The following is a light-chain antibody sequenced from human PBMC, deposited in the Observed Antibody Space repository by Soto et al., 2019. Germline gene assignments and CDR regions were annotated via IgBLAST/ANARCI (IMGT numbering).Light chain of an antibody. J-gene: IGKJ2*01. CDR1: QSLLHTNGYSY. V-gene: IGKV2-28*01. CDR2: LGS. CDR3: LQARQTPYS. Sequence: VMTQSPLSLPVTLGEPASISCRSSQSLLHTNGYSYLDWYLQKPGQSQQLLIYLGSSRASVVPDRFSGSGSGTEFTLKISRVEAEDIGVYFFLQARQTPYSFGHGTNLEI.